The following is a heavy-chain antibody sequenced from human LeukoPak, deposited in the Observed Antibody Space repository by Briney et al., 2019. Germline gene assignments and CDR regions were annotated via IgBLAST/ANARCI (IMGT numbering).Heavy chain of an antibody. Sequence: GGSLRLSCAASGFIFSSYTMNWVRQAPGKGLEWVSAISGSGGSTYYADSVKGRFTISRDNSKNTLYLQMNSLRAEDTAVYYCAKDFFDILTGYPTYYFDYWGQGTLVTVSS. CDR1: GFIFSSYT. J-gene: IGHJ4*02. D-gene: IGHD3-9*01. V-gene: IGHV3-23*01. CDR2: ISGSGGST. CDR3: AKDFFDILTGYPTYYFDY.